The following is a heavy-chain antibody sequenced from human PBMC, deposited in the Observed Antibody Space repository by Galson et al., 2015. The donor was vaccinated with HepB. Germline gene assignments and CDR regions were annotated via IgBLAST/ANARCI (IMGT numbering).Heavy chain of an antibody. D-gene: IGHD6-6*01. Sequence: SLRLSCAASGFTLSRYAMHWVRQAPGKGLEWVAIISYDGSNENYADSVRGRFTISRDNSRDTLYVQMDSLKTEDTAVYYCAKRDVAYRSSSGGFDYWGQGTLVTVSS. CDR2: ISYDGSNE. CDR1: GFTLSRYA. V-gene: IGHV3-30*18. J-gene: IGHJ4*02. CDR3: AKRDVAYRSSSGGFDY.